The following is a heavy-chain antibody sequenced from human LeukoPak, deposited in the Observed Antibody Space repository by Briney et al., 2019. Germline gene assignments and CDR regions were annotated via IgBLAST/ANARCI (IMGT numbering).Heavy chain of an antibody. Sequence: SVKVSCKASGGTFSSYAISWVRQAPGQGLEWMGGIIPIFGTANYAQKFQGRVTITADKSTSTAYMELSSLRSEDTAVYYCARSITMVRGVRYYYMDVWGKGTTVTVSS. CDR1: GGTFSSYA. CDR2: IIPIFGTA. V-gene: IGHV1-69*06. CDR3: ARSITMVRGVRYYYMDV. J-gene: IGHJ6*03. D-gene: IGHD3-10*01.